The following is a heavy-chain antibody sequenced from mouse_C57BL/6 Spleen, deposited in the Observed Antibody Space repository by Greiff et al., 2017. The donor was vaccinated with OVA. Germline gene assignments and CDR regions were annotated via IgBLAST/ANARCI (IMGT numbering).Heavy chain of an antibody. V-gene: IGHV1-80*01. J-gene: IGHJ3*01. CDR3: ARGGSTVGGFAY. CDR2: IYPGDGDT. D-gene: IGHD1-1*01. Sequence: ESGAELVKPGASVKISCKASGYAFSSYWMNWVKQRPGKGLEWIGQIYPGDGDTNYNGKFKGKATLTAVKSSSTAYMPRSSLTSEDSAVYFCARGGSTVGGFAYWGQGTLVTVSA. CDR1: GYAFSSYW.